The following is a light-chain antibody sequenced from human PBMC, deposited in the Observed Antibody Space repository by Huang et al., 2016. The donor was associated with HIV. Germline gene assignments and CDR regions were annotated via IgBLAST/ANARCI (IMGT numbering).Light chain of an antibody. CDR1: QSVNTN. CDR2: AAS. J-gene: IGKJ2*01. Sequence: VMMSQSPATLAASPGERVTLSCGASQSVNTNLAWYQQKPGQPPRLLIYAASTRATGVPARFAGSGSGTEFTLTIDSLQSDDFAVYYCQQYNKWPPEYTFCQGTRLEIK. V-gene: IGKV3-15*01. CDR3: QQYNKWPPEYT.